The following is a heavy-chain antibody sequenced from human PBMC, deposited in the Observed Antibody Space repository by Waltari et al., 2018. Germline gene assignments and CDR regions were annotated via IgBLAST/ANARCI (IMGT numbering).Heavy chain of an antibody. V-gene: IGHV3-21*01. CDR1: GFTLSSYS. CDR3: APERGDSSGYPY. D-gene: IGHD3-22*01. Sequence: EVQLVESGGGLVKPGGSLRPSCAASGFTLSSYSMNWVRQAPGKGLEWVSSISSSSSYIYYADSVKGRFTISRDNAKNSLYLQMNSLRAEDTAVYYCAPERGDSSGYPYWGQGTLVTVSS. CDR2: ISSSSSYI. J-gene: IGHJ4*02.